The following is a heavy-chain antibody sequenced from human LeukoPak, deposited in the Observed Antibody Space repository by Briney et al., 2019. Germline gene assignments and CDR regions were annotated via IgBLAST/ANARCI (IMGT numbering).Heavy chain of an antibody. CDR1: GFTFTSAW. CDR3: TSSPVPGLDY. Sequence: TGGSLRLSCAASGFTFTSAWMSWVRQAPGKGLEWVGRIKSKRFGETTEYAAPVEGRFTISRDDSTNTLSLQMNRLKSEDTAVYYCTSSPVPGLDYWGQGALVTVSS. V-gene: IGHV3-15*01. D-gene: IGHD7-27*01. CDR2: IKSKRFGETT. J-gene: IGHJ4*02.